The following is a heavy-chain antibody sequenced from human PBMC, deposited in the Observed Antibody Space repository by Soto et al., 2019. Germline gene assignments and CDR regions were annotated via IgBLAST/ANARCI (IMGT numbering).Heavy chain of an antibody. J-gene: IGHJ5*02. Sequence: QVQLVQSGAEVKKPGASVKVSCKASGYTFTSYGISWVRQAPGQGLEWMGWISAYNGNTNYAQKLQGRVTMTKDTPTTTAYMGLRSPSSDDTAAYYCARDHPVAGFNYFDPWGQGTMVTVSS. CDR2: ISAYNGNT. CDR1: GYTFTSYG. D-gene: IGHD6-19*01. CDR3: ARDHPVAGFNYFDP. V-gene: IGHV1-18*01.